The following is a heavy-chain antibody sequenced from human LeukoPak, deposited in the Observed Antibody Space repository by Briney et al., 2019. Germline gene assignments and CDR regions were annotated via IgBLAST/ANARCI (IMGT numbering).Heavy chain of an antibody. CDR2: ISAYNGNT. CDR3: ARAGTPYDYGGPRDAFDI. CDR1: GYTFNSYG. D-gene: IGHD4-23*01. V-gene: IGHV1-18*01. Sequence: ASVKVSCKASGYTFNSYGISLVRQPPGQGHEWMGWISAYNGNTNYAQKLQGRVTMTTDTSTSTAYMELRSLRSDDTAVYYCARAGTPYDYGGPRDAFDIWGQGTMVTVSS. J-gene: IGHJ3*02.